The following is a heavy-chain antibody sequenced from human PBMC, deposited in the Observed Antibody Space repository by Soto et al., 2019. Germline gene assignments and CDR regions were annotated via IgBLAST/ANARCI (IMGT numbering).Heavy chain of an antibody. J-gene: IGHJ4*02. Sequence: GASVKVSFKASGGTFSSYAISWVRQAPGQGLEWMGGIIPIFGTANYAQKFQGRVTITADESTSTAYMELSSLRSEDTAVYYCASMVGAIKGYDYWGQGTLVTVSS. CDR1: GGTFSSYA. D-gene: IGHD1-26*01. CDR3: ASMVGAIKGYDY. CDR2: IIPIFGTA. V-gene: IGHV1-69*13.